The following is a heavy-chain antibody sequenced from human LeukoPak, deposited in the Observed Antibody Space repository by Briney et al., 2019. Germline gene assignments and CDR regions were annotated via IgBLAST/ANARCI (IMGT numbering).Heavy chain of an antibody. J-gene: IGHJ6*03. V-gene: IGHV4-34*01. D-gene: IGHD6-6*01. Sequence: SETLSLTCAVYGGSFSGYYWSWIRQPPGKGLEWIGEINHSGSTNYNPSLKSRVTISVDTSKNQFPLKLSSVTAADTAVYYCARGGQYSSSDYYMDVWGKGTTVTISS. CDR1: GGSFSGYY. CDR3: ARGGQYSSSDYYMDV. CDR2: INHSGST.